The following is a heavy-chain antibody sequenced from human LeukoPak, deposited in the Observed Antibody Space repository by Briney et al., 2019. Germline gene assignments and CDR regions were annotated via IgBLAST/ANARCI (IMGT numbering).Heavy chain of an antibody. D-gene: IGHD3-9*01. Sequence: GASMKISCKAAGSSFTSYSNGWLRQAPGQGIELMGLISTYNGNTNYAQKLQGRVTMTTDTSTSTAYMELRSLRSDDTAVYYCARAGTFLRYFDWLPYDYWGQGTLVTVSS. CDR3: ARAGTFLRYFDWLPYDY. CDR1: GSSFTSYS. V-gene: IGHV1-18*04. CDR2: ISTYNGNT. J-gene: IGHJ4*02.